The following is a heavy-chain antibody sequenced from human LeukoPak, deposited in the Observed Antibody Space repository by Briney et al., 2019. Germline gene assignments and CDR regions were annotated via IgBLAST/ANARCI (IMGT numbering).Heavy chain of an antibody. J-gene: IGHJ6*03. CDR1: GYTFTSYG. CDR2: ISAYNGNT. V-gene: IGHV1-18*01. CDR3: ARETKAVAGYYYYYYMDV. D-gene: IGHD6-19*01. Sequence: ASVKVSCKASGYTFTSYGISWVRQAPGQGLEWMGWISAYNGNTNYAQKLQGRVTMTTDTSTSTAYMELRSLRSDDTAVYYCARETKAVAGYYYYYYMDVWGKGTTVTVSS.